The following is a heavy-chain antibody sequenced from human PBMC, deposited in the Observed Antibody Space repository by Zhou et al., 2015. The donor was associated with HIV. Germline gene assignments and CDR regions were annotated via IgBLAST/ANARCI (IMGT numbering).Heavy chain of an antibody. J-gene: IGHJ3*01. CDR2: IIPVFGSE. CDR1: GYTFTAYF. V-gene: IGHV1-69*06. CDR3: ARDRSAAKGYCNSPSCYRGDFDV. Sequence: QVQLVQSGAEVKKPGASVKVSCKGSGYTFTAYFIHWVRQAPGQGLEWMGGIIPVFGSENSAQNFQDRIAISADKSTNIAYMELSSLRSEDTAVYYCARDRSAAKGYCNSPSCYRGDFDVWGQGTKVTVSS. D-gene: IGHD2-2*01.